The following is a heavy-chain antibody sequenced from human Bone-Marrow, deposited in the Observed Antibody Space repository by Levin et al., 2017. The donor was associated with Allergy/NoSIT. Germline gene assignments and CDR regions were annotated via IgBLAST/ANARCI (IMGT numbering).Heavy chain of an antibody. CDR2: ISYDGSNK. V-gene: IGHV3-30*04. CDR1: GFTFSSYA. Sequence: SCAASGFTFSSYAMHWVRQAPGKGLEWVAVISYDGSNKYYADSVKGRFTISRDNSKNTLYLQMNSLRAEDTAVYYCVTTHYYYYGMDVWGQGTTVTVSS. J-gene: IGHJ6*02. D-gene: IGHD2-15*01. CDR3: VTTHYYYYGMDV.